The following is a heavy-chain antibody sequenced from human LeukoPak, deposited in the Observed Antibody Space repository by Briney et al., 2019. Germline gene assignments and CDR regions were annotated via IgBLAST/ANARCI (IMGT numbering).Heavy chain of an antibody. D-gene: IGHD2-2*01. CDR1: GGTFSSYA. Sequence: GASVKVSCKASGGTFSSYAISWVRQAPGQGLEWMGRIIPIFGTADYAQKFQGRVTITTDESTSTAYMELSSLRSEDTAVYYCARAGYCSSTSCYGDLNWFDPWGQGTLVTVSS. J-gene: IGHJ5*02. V-gene: IGHV1-69*05. CDR3: ARAGYCSSTSCYGDLNWFDP. CDR2: IIPIFGTA.